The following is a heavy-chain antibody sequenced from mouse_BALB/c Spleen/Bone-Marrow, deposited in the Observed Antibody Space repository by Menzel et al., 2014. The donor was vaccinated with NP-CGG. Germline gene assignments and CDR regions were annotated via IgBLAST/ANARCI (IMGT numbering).Heavy chain of an antibody. CDR1: GYAFSNSW. Sequence: QVQLKQSGPELVKPGASVRISCKASGYAFSNSWMNWVKQRPGQGLEWIGRIYPGDGDTYYNGKFKGKATLTADKSSSTAYMQLSSLTSVDPAVYFCARSDGYRALDYWGQGTSVTVSS. J-gene: IGHJ4*01. CDR2: IYPGDGDT. CDR3: ARSDGYRALDY. D-gene: IGHD2-3*01. V-gene: IGHV1-82*01.